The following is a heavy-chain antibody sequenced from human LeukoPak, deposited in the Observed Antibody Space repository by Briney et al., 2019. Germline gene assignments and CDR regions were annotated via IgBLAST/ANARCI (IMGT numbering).Heavy chain of an antibody. CDR2: IKKDGSEE. CDR3: ARSNPNRNALDL. D-gene: IGHD1-14*01. Sequence: GGSLRLSCAASGFTLNSYLMSWVRQAPGRGLEWVANIKKDGSEESYLDSVKGRFTVYRDNAKNSLFLQMNSLRREDTAVYYCARSNPNRNALDLWGQGTMVTISS. J-gene: IGHJ3*01. V-gene: IGHV3-7*01. CDR1: GFTLNSYL.